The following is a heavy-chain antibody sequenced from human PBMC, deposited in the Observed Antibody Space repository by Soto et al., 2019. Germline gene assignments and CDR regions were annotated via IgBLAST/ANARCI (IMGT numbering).Heavy chain of an antibody. CDR3: ARKSGSSWY. CDR1: GFTFSDYY. D-gene: IGHD6-13*01. Sequence: PGGSLRLSCASSGFTFSDYYMSWIRQAPGKGLEWVSYISSSSSYTNYADSVKGRFTISRDNAKNSLYLQMNSLRAEDTAVYYCARKSGSSWYWGQGTLVTVSS. CDR2: ISSSSSYT. V-gene: IGHV3-11*03. J-gene: IGHJ4*02.